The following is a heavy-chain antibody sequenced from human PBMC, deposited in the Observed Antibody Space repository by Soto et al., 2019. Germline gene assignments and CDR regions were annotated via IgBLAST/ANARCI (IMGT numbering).Heavy chain of an antibody. Sequence: GGSLRLSCAASGFTVSSNYMSWVRQAPGKGLEWVSVIYSGGSTYYADSVKGRFTISRDNSKNTLYLQMNSLRAEDTAVYYCARARSYRYYYYYYGMDVWGQGTTVTVSS. CDR3: ARARSYRYYYYYYGMDV. D-gene: IGHD1-26*01. J-gene: IGHJ6*02. V-gene: IGHV3-53*01. CDR1: GFTVSSNY. CDR2: IYSGGST.